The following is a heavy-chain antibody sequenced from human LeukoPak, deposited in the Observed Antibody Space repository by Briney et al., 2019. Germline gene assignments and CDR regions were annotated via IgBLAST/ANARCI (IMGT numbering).Heavy chain of an antibody. Sequence: SETLSLTCRVSGGSIRSISFYWGWMRQPPGKGLEWIGSIYFSGDTYYNPSLKSRVTMSVDTSKNQFSLRLSSVTAADTAVYYCARHSDYYGSGSYYLPDYWGQGILVTVSS. CDR2: IYFSGDT. CDR1: GGSIRSISFY. J-gene: IGHJ4*02. V-gene: IGHV4-39*01. D-gene: IGHD3-10*01. CDR3: ARHSDYYGSGSYYLPDY.